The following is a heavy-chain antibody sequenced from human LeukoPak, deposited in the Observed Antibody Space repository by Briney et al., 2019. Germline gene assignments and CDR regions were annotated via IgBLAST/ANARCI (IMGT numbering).Heavy chain of an antibody. D-gene: IGHD3-3*01. CDR3: ARDHRWRGPFDY. J-gene: IGHJ4*02. CDR1: GGSFSGYY. CDR2: INTSGST. V-gene: IGHV4-34*01. Sequence: SETLSLTCAVSGGSFSGYYWSWIRQPPGKGLEWIGEINTSGSTNYNPSFKSRVTISVDTSKNQFSLKLSSVTAADTAVYYCARDHRWRGPFDYWGQGTLVTVSS.